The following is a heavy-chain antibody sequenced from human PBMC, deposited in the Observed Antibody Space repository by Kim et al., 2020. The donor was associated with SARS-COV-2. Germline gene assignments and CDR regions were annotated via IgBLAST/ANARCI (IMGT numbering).Heavy chain of an antibody. D-gene: IGHD6-13*01. V-gene: IGHV4-59*01. J-gene: IGHJ4*02. CDR1: GGSISSYY. CDR3: ASIAAAGTLDY. CDR2: IYYSGST. Sequence: SETLSLTCTVSGGSISSYYWSWIRQPPGKGLEWIGYIYYSGSTNYNPSLKSRVTISVDTSKNQFSLKLSSVTAADTAVYYCASIAAAGTLDYWGQGTLVT.